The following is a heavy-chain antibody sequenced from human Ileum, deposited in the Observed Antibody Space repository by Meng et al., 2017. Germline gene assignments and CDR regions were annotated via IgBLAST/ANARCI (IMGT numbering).Heavy chain of an antibody. J-gene: IGHJ4*02. CDR1: GFTFSSYV. Sequence: EQLVESGGGLVQPGGSLRLSCAASGFTFSSYVMHWVRQAPGKGLEWVAVISKDGSNKYYADSVKGRFTIFRDNSKNTLYLQMNSLRVEDTAVYYCATGDGYKYDYWGQGTLVTVSS. CDR2: ISKDGSNK. CDR3: ATGDGYKYDY. D-gene: IGHD5-24*01. V-gene: IGHV3-30-3*01.